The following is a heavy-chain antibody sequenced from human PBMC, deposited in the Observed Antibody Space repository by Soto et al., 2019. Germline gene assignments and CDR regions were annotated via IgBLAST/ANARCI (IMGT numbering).Heavy chain of an antibody. CDR2: IIPIFGTA. CDR3: ARDIGYSSSWAGGYGMDV. Sequence: QVQLVRSGAEVKKPGSSVKVSCKASGGTFSSYAISWVRQAPGQGLEWMGGIIPIFGTANYAQKFQGRVTIPADKSTSTAYMELSSLRSEDTAVYYCARDIGYSSSWAGGYGMDVWGQGTTVTVSS. V-gene: IGHV1-69*06. J-gene: IGHJ6*02. D-gene: IGHD6-13*01. CDR1: GGTFSSYA.